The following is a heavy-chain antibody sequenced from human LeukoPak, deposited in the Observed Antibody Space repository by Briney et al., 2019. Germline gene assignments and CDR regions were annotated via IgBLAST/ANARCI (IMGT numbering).Heavy chain of an antibody. CDR1: GFDFDDYA. D-gene: IGHD3-22*01. CDR2: ISGDGGRT. Sequence: GGSLTLSCEVSGFDFDDYALHWVRQVPGKGLEWVSLISGDGGRTYYAESVKGRFTISRDNRKDSLFLHMNSLGNEDTALYFCAKDSSYYYDSNGPNTYYYYYGMDVWGQGTTVIVSS. V-gene: IGHV3-43*02. CDR3: AKDSSYYYDSNGPNTYYYYYGMDV. J-gene: IGHJ6*02.